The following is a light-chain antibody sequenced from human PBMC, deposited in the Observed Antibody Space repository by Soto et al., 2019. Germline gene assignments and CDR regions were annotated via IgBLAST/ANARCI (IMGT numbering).Light chain of an antibody. CDR3: QQYGSSPGT. CDR2: GAS. V-gene: IGKV3-20*01. CDR1: QSVSSSY. J-gene: IGKJ2*01. Sequence: EIVLTQSPGTLSLSPGARATLSCRASQSVSSSYLAWYQQKPGQAPRLLIYGASSRATGIPDRFSGSGSGTDCTLTISRLAPEDFAVYYCQQYGSSPGTFGQGTKLEIK.